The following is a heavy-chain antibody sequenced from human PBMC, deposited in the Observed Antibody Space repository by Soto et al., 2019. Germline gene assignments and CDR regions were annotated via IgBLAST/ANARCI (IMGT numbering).Heavy chain of an antibody. V-gene: IGHV3-33*01. CDR2: IWYDGSNK. D-gene: IGHD2-15*01. Sequence: QVQLVESGGGVVQPGRSLRLSCAASGFTFSSYGMHWVRQAPGKGLEWVAVIWYDGSNKYYADSVKGRFTISRDNSKNTLYLQMNSMRAEDTAVYYCARDGDCGGGSCYSVPLFAYWGQGTLVTVSS. J-gene: IGHJ4*02. CDR3: ARDGDCGGGSCYSVPLFAY. CDR1: GFTFSSYG.